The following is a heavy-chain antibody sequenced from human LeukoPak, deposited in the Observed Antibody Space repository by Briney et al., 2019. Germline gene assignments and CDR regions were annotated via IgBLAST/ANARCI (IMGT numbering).Heavy chain of an antibody. CDR2: ISSSSSYI. Sequence: GGSLRLSCVDSGFTFSTYSMNWVRQAPGKGLEWVSSISSSSSYIYYGDSVKGRFTISRDNAKNSLYLQMNSLRAEDTAVYYCARVGAVTNGRYFDYWGQGTLVTVSS. J-gene: IGHJ4*02. V-gene: IGHV3-21*01. CDR3: ARVGAVTNGRYFDY. CDR1: GFTFSTYS. D-gene: IGHD3-3*01.